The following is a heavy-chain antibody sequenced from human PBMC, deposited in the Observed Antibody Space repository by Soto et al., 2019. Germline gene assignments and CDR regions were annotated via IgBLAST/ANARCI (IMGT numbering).Heavy chain of an antibody. J-gene: IGHJ4*02. Sequence: ASVKVSCKASGYTFTSYGISWVRQAPGQGLEWMGWISAYNGNTNYAQKLQGRVTMTTDTSTSTAYMELRSLRSDDTAVYYCARESIRYVCSCSSSRFCFKFDYWGQGTLVTVSS. CDR1: GYTFTSYG. CDR2: ISAYNGNT. D-gene: IGHD2-15*01. V-gene: IGHV1-18*01. CDR3: ARESIRYVCSCSSSRFCFKFDY.